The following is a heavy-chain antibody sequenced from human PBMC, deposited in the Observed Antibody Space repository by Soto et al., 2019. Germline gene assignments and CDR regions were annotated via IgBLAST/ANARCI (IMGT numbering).Heavy chain of an antibody. J-gene: IGHJ4*02. CDR1: GGSISSGGYY. V-gene: IGHV4-31*02. Sequence: PSETLSLTCTVSGGSISSGGYYWSWIRQHPGKGLEWIGYIYYSGSTYYNPSLKSRVTISVDTSKNQFSLKLSSVTAADTAVYYCARDGRRGYGGNSTFDYWGQGTLVTVSS. D-gene: IGHD4-17*01. CDR3: ARDGRRGYGGNSTFDY. CDR2: IYYSGST.